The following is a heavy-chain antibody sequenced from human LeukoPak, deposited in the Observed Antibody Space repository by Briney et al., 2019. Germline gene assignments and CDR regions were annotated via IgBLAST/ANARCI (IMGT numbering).Heavy chain of an antibody. J-gene: IGHJ3*02. Sequence: PGGSLRLSCAASGFTFSSYAMSWVRQTPGKGLEWISAISGSGGSTYYADSVKGRFTISRDNSKNTLYLQMNSLRAEDTAVYYCAKGLCSGGSCYWLVVLDPFDIWGQGTMVTVSS. V-gene: IGHV3-23*01. CDR1: GFTFSSYA. D-gene: IGHD2-15*01. CDR2: ISGSGGST. CDR3: AKGLCSGGSCYWLVVLDPFDI.